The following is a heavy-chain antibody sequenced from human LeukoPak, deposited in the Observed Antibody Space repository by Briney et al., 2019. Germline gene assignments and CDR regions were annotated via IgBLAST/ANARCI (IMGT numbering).Heavy chain of an antibody. V-gene: IGHV1-2*02. D-gene: IGHD3-3*01. Sequence: ASVKVSCKASGYTFTGYYMRWVRQAPGQGLEWMGWINPNSGGTNYAQKFQGRVTMTRDTSIGTAYMELSRLRSDDTAVYYCARVPTPRSGYYGWFDPWGQGTLVTVSS. CDR2: INPNSGGT. J-gene: IGHJ5*02. CDR1: GYTFTGYY. CDR3: ARVPTPRSGYYGWFDP.